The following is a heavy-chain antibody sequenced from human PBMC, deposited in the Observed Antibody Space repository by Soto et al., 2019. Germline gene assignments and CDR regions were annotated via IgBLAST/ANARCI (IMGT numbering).Heavy chain of an antibody. Sequence: PGGSLRLSCVASGFTFSNYNMNWVRQAPGKGLEWVSHISFSGGTIYYADSVKGRFTISRDDAKNSLHLQMNSLRAEDTAVYYCARGSRSQFYRLFDYWGQGTLVTVSS. CDR1: GFTFSNYN. CDR2: ISFSGGTI. D-gene: IGHD3-3*01. J-gene: IGHJ4*02. CDR3: ARGSRSQFYRLFDY. V-gene: IGHV3-48*04.